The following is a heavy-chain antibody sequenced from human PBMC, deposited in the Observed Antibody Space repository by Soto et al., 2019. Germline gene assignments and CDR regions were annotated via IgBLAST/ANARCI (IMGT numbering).Heavy chain of an antibody. V-gene: IGHV1-8*01. CDR3: ARQFVTIFGVVTQYGMDV. Sequence: VASVKGSCKASGYTFTSCDINWGLQATGQGLEWMGWMNPNSGNTGYAQKFQGRVTMTRNTSISTAYMELSSLRSEDTAVYYCARQFVTIFGVVTQYGMDVWGQGTTVTVSS. J-gene: IGHJ6*02. D-gene: IGHD3-3*01. CDR1: GYTFTSCD. CDR2: MNPNSGNT.